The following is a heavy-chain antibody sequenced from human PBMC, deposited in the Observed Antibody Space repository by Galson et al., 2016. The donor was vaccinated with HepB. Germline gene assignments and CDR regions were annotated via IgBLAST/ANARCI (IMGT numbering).Heavy chain of an antibody. CDR2: ISYSGST. CDR1: GGSISSHY. D-gene: IGHD3-22*01. V-gene: IGHV4-59*11. CDR3: ASVSGSIPF. Sequence: SETLSLTCAVSGGSISSHYWSWIRQPPGKGLEYIGYISYSGSTNYNPSLKSRVTISGDTSKNQLSLKLTSVTAADTAVYYCASVSGSIPFWGQGTLVTVSS. J-gene: IGHJ4*02.